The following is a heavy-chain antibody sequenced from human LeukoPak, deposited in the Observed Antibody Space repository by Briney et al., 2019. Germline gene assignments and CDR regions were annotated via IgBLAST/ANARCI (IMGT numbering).Heavy chain of an antibody. V-gene: IGHV3-53*01. J-gene: IGHJ3*02. D-gene: IGHD3-9*01. CDR2: IYSGGST. CDR1: GFTVSSNY. Sequence: GGSLRLSCAASGFTVSSNYMSWVRQAPGKGLEWVSVIYSGGSTDYADSVKGRLTISRDTSKNTLYLQMNSLRVEDTAVYYCARSSHYDILTGYSEEDAFDIWGQGTMVTVSS. CDR3: ARSSHYDILTGYSEEDAFDI.